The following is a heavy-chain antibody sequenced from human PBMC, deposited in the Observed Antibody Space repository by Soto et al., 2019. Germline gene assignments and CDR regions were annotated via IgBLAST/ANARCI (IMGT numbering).Heavy chain of an antibody. CDR3: ARYFAGGTRDYGVDV. V-gene: IGHV5-51*01. CDR1: GYSFTSYW. Sequence: PGESLKISCKASGYSFTSYWIGWVRQMPGKGLEWMGIIYPDDFDTKYSPSFQGQVTISADKTISTAYLQWSSLKASDTAVYYCARYFAGGTRDYGVDVWGQGTTVTVSS. J-gene: IGHJ6*02. D-gene: IGHD2-15*01. CDR2: IYPDDFDT.